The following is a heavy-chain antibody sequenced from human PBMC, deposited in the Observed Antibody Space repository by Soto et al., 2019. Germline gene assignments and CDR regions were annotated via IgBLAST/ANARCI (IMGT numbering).Heavy chain of an antibody. CDR3: AAYPEYYYDSSGSHDAFDI. CDR2: IVVGSGNT. V-gene: IGHV1-58*01. Sequence: QMQLVQSGPEVKKPWTSVKVSCKASGFTFTSSAVQWVRQARGQRLEWIGWIVVGSGNTNYAQKFQERVTITRDMSTSTAYMELSSLRSEDTAVYYCAAYPEYYYDSSGSHDAFDIWGQGTMVTVSS. J-gene: IGHJ3*02. D-gene: IGHD3-22*01. CDR1: GFTFTSSA.